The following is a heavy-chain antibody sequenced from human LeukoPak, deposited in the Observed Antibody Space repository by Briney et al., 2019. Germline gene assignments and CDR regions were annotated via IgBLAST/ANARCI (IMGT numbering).Heavy chain of an antibody. CDR1: GYTFTSYY. J-gene: IGHJ4*02. Sequence: ASVKVSCKASGYTFTSYYMHWVRQAPGQGLEWMGIINPSGGSTSYAQKFQGRVAMTRDTSTSTVYMELSSLRSEDTAVYYCARVGCSSTSCYGSLDYWGQGTLVTVSS. CDR3: ARVGCSSTSCYGSLDY. V-gene: IGHV1-46*01. D-gene: IGHD2-2*01. CDR2: INPSGGST.